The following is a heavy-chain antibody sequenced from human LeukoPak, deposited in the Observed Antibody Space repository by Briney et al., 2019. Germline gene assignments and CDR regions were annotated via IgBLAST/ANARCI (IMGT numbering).Heavy chain of an antibody. J-gene: IGHJ4*02. CDR3: ARAHPKPPSWWNWNYGAQEPLFSDY. D-gene: IGHD1-7*01. Sequence: PAASVKVSCKASGYTFTSYDINWVRQATGQGLEWMGWMNPNSGNTGYAQKFQGRVTITRNTSISTAYMELSSLRSEDTAVYYCARAHPKPPSWWNWNYGAQEPLFSDYWGQGTLVTVSS. CDR2: MNPNSGNT. V-gene: IGHV1-8*03. CDR1: GYTFTSYD.